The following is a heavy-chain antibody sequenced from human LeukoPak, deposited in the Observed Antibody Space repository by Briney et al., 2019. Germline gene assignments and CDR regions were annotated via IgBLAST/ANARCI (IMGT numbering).Heavy chain of an antibody. CDR1: GGSFSGYY. Sequence: PSETLSLTCAVYGGSFSGYYWSWIRQPPGKGLEWIGEINHSGSTNYNPSLKSRVTISVDTSKNQFSLKLSSVTAADTAVYYCARRKNYYGSGSYLGSWGQGTLVTVSS. CDR3: ARRKNYYGSGSYLGS. D-gene: IGHD3-10*01. V-gene: IGHV4-34*01. CDR2: INHSGST. J-gene: IGHJ5*01.